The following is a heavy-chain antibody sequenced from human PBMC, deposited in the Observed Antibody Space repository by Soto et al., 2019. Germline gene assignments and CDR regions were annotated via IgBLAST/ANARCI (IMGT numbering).Heavy chain of an antibody. CDR2: IKQDGSDK. CDR3: TRDAYDY. J-gene: IGHJ4*02. Sequence: EVQLVESGGGLVQPGGSLRLSCAASGFSLRKYWMSWVRQAPGKGLEWVANIKQDGSDKYYVDSVKGRFTISRDNAKNSLYLQMNSLRAEDTALYYCTRDAYDYWGQGTLVTVSS. V-gene: IGHV3-7*01. CDR1: GFSLRKYW. D-gene: IGHD2-21*01.